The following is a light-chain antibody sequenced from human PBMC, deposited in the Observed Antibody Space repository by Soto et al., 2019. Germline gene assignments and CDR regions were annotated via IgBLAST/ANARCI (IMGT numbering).Light chain of an antibody. CDR2: DAS. CDR3: QRYNSYPP. Sequence: IQMRQSPSPRSSYVGDRVTITCRASQSISSWLAWYQQKPGKAPKLLIYDASSLEGGVPSMFRDSGSGKEFTLTISSKKPDGFATSYCQRYNSYPPFCGGTKVDI. CDR1: QSISSW. J-gene: IGKJ4*01. V-gene: IGKV1-5*01.